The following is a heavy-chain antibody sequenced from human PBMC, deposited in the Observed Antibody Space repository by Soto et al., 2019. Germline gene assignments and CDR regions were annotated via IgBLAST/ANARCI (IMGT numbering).Heavy chain of an antibody. CDR2: IYWDDDK. V-gene: IGHV2-5*02. D-gene: IGHD1-26*01. Sequence: QITLNESGPTLVKPTQTLTLTCTFSGFSLGTYGVGVGWIRQPPGKALEWLALIYWDDDKRYSPSLKSRLTIPKDTSKRHVFLTLTNMDPVDTATYYCAHRGGGIVDWYFDLWGRGTPVIVSS. CDR1: GFSLGTYGVG. CDR3: AHRGGGIVDWYFDL. J-gene: IGHJ2*01.